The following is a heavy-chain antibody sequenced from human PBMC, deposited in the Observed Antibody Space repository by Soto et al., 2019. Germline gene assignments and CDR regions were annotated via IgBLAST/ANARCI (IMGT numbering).Heavy chain of an antibody. CDR1: GFTFSTYW. CDR3: ARDLTRESTTDYFDI. J-gene: IGHJ4*02. D-gene: IGHD1-1*01. CDR2: ISSSGRKI. V-gene: IGHV3-21*01. Sequence: GGSLRLSCAASGFTFSTYWMHWVRQAPEKGLLWVSSISSSGRKIYYADSVKGRFTISRDNAKNSLYLHMNGLTPADTAVYYCARDLTRESTTDYFDIWSQGSLVTVSS.